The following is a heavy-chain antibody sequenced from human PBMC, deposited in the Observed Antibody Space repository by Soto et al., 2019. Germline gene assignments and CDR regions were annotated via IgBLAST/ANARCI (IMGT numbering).Heavy chain of an antibody. CDR3: ARELGRVTYYYDSSGYYYVDEHYGTDV. CDR2: IKQDGSEK. V-gene: IGHV3-7*03. J-gene: IGHJ6*02. CDR1: GFTFSSYW. D-gene: IGHD3-22*01. Sequence: PGGSLRLSCAASGFTFSSYWMSWVRQAPGKWLEWVANIKQDGSEKYYVDSVKGRFTISRDNAKNSLYLQMNSLRAEDTAVYYCARELGRVTYYYDSSGYYYVDEHYGTDVWGQGXTVTVYS.